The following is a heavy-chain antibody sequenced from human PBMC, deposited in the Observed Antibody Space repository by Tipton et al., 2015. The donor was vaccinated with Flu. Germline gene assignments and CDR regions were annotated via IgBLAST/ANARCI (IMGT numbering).Heavy chain of an antibody. J-gene: IGHJ4*02. Sequence: SLRLSCAASGFTFSIYAMSWVRQAPGKGLEWASGIRDGGGRTYYADSVKGRFTISRDNSKNMMYLQMNSLRAEDTAVYYCARVSGGGYYFDYWGQGTLVTVSS. CDR2: IRDGGGRT. CDR3: ARVSGGGYYFDY. V-gene: IGHV3-23*01. CDR1: GFTFSIYA. D-gene: IGHD2-15*01.